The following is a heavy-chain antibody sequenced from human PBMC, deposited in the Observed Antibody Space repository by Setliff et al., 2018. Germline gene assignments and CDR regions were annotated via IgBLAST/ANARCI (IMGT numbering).Heavy chain of an antibody. D-gene: IGHD3-22*01. Sequence: ASVKVSCKASGYTFTNYGITWARQAPGQGLEWMGWINNYNTNTKYAQKLQGRVTMTTDTSTSTAYMELRSLRSDDTAVYYCARINFYVSSGYYYAPDYWGQGTLVTVSS. CDR3: ARINFYVSSGYYYAPDY. CDR1: GYTFTNYG. J-gene: IGHJ4*02. CDR2: INNYNTNT. V-gene: IGHV1-18*01.